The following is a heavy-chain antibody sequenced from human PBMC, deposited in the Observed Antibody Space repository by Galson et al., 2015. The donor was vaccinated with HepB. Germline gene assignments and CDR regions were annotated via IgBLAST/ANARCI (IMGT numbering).Heavy chain of an antibody. D-gene: IGHD3-10*01. J-gene: IGHJ4*02. V-gene: IGHV3-21*01. CDR1: GFNFSLYS. CDR2: ISSSGSYI. Sequence: SLRLSCAASGFNFSLYSMNWVRQAPGKGLEWASSISSSGSYIYYGDSVKGRCTVSRDSAKTSVYLQMNSLRGDDTAVYYCARALPSGIRGGRVFDHWGQGTLVTVSS. CDR3: ARALPSGIRGGRVFDH.